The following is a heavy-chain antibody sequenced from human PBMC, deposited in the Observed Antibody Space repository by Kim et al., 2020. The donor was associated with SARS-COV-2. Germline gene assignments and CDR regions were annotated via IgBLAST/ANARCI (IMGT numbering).Heavy chain of an antibody. V-gene: IGHV3-23*01. CDR2: IRGGGDT. J-gene: IGHJ4*02. CDR1: GFTLSNNA. D-gene: IGHD3-16*01. Sequence: GGSLRLSCAVSGFTLSNNAMTWVRQAPGKGLEWVSDIRGGGDTYYAESVRGRFTFSREDYQNVLFLQMDSLRADDTAPYYCGGHGALSYWGQGTLVTV. CDR3: GGHGALSY.